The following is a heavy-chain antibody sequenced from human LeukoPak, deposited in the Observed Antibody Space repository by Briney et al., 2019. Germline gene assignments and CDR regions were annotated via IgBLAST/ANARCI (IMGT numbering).Heavy chain of an antibody. CDR2: ISAYNGNT. CDR1: GYTFTGYY. V-gene: IGHV1-18*04. Sequence: ASVKVSCKASGYTFTGYYMHWVRQAPGQGLEWMGWISAYNGNTNYAQKLQGRVTMTTDTSTSTAYMELRSLRSDDTAVYYCAGDDSSGYYYWGQGTLVTVSS. D-gene: IGHD3-22*01. CDR3: AGDDSSGYYY. J-gene: IGHJ4*02.